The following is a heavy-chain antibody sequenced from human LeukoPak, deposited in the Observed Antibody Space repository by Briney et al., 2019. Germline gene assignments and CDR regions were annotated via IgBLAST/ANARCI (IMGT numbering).Heavy chain of an antibody. V-gene: IGHV3-21*01. CDR3: AREMSGSNDAFDI. CDR2: ISASSTYI. Sequence: GGSLRLSCAASGFTFSSYSMNWVRQAPGEGLEWVSSISASSTYIYYADSVKGRFTISRDNAKNSLYLQMNNLRAGDTAVYYCAREMSGSNDAFDIWGQGTMVTVSS. CDR1: GFTFSSYS. D-gene: IGHD3-10*01. J-gene: IGHJ3*02.